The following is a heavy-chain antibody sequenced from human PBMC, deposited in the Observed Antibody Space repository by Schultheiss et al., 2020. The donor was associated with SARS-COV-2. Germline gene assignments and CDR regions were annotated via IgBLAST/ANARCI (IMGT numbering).Heavy chain of an antibody. CDR3: ARGRVSAIDYYYYMDV. CDR1: GFTFSDYY. Sequence: GGSLRLSCAASGFTFSDYYMSWVRQAPGKGLEWVANIKQDGSEKYYVDSVKGRFTISRDNAKNSLYLQMNSLRAEDTAVYYCARGRVSAIDYYYYMDVWGKGTTVTVSS. V-gene: IGHV3-7*01. CDR2: IKQDGSEK. J-gene: IGHJ6*03. D-gene: IGHD2-8*01.